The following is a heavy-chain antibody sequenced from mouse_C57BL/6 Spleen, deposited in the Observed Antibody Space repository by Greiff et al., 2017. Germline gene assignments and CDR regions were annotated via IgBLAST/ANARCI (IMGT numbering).Heavy chain of an antibody. Sequence: EVHLVESGEGLVKPGGSLKLSCAASGFTFSSYAMSWVRQTPEKRLEWVAYISSGGAYIYYADTVKGRFTISRDNARNTLYLQMSSLNSEDTAMYYCTRDHGDGYDDWGQGTTLTVSS. CDR3: TRDHGDGYDD. J-gene: IGHJ2*01. CDR2: ISSGGAYI. V-gene: IGHV5-9-1*02. CDR1: GFTFSSYA. D-gene: IGHD2-3*01.